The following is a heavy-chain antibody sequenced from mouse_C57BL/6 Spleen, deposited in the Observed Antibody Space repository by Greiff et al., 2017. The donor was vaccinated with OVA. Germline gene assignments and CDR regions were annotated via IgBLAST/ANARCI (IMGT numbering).Heavy chain of an antibody. Sequence: QVQLKQPGAELVKPGASVKMSCKASGYTFTSYWITWVKQRPGQGLEWIGDIYPGSGSTNYNEKFKSKATLTVDTSSSTAYMQLSSLTSEDSAVYYCARGGYDYHYFDYWGQGTTLTVSS. D-gene: IGHD2-4*01. CDR3: ARGGYDYHYFDY. CDR2: IYPGSGST. CDR1: GYTFTSYW. V-gene: IGHV1-55*01. J-gene: IGHJ2*01.